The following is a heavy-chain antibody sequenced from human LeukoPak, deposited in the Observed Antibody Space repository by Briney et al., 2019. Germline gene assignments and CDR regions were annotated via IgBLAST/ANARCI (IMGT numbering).Heavy chain of an antibody. CDR1: GFSFSNYN. J-gene: IGHJ4*02. Sequence: GGSLRLSCAASGFSFSNYNMNWVRQAPGKGLEWVSSITSDSRYIYYGDSVKGRFTISRDNAKNSLYLQMNSLRAEDTAVYYCARDGYYGDYYYFDYWGQGTLVTVSS. CDR2: ITSDSRYI. CDR3: ARDGYYGDYYYFDY. D-gene: IGHD4-17*01. V-gene: IGHV3-21*01.